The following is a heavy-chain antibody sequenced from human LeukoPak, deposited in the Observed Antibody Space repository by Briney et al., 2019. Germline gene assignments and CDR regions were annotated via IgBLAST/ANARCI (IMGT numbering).Heavy chain of an antibody. J-gene: IGHJ6*02. D-gene: IGHD1-1*01. Sequence: PGGSLRLSCAASGFTVSSNYMSWVRQAPGKGLEWVSIIYSGGTTYYADSVKGRFTISRDISKNTLFLQMNSLRAEDTAVYYCARVKGYNWNDATENYGMDVWGQGTTVTVSS. CDR1: GFTVSSNY. V-gene: IGHV3-53*01. CDR3: ARVKGYNWNDATENYGMDV. CDR2: IYSGGTT.